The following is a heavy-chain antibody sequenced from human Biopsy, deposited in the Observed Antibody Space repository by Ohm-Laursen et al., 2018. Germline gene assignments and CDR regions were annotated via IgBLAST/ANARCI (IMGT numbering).Heavy chain of an antibody. J-gene: IGHJ6*02. CDR2: INPNSGGT. Sequence: ASAKVSCKTSGYNFTGYYIHWVRQVPGQGLEWMGWINPNSGGTDYSLKFQGWVTMTRDTSISTAYMQLSKLRSDVTAVFYCARAPEGVVRTDYYYYYGMDIWGQGTTVTVSS. CDR1: GYNFTGYY. D-gene: IGHD1-14*01. V-gene: IGHV1-2*04. CDR3: ARAPEGVVRTDYYYYYGMDI.